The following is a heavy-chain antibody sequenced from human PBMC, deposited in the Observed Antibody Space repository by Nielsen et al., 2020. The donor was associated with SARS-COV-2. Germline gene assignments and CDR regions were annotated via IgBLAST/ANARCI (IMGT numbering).Heavy chain of an antibody. Sequence: SETLSLTCTVSGGSISSYYWSWIRQPPGKGLEWIGSISYSGSTNYNPPLKSRVTISVDTSKNQFSLKLSSVTAADTAVYYCARNDDNWGSLAYWGQGTLVTVSS. CDR2: ISYSGST. CDR1: GGSISSYY. D-gene: IGHD7-27*01. J-gene: IGHJ4*02. CDR3: ARNDDNWGSLAY. V-gene: IGHV4-59*13.